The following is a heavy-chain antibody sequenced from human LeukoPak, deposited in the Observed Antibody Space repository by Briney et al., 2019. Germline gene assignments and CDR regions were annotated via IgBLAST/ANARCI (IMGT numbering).Heavy chain of an antibody. Sequence: ASVKLSCKASGYSFTSYDINWVRQATGQGLEWMGGMNPNGGNTGYAQNFHGTVTITRNTSISTAYMELSSLTSEDTAVYYCARLYYYASSGYDALDIWGQGTMVTVSS. V-gene: IGHV1-8*03. CDR3: ARLYYYASSGYDALDI. J-gene: IGHJ3*02. D-gene: IGHD3-22*01. CDR1: GYSFTSYD. CDR2: MNPNGGNT.